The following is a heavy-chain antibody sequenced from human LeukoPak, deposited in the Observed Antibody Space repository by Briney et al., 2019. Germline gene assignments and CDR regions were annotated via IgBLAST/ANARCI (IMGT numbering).Heavy chain of an antibody. V-gene: IGHV3-21*01. J-gene: IGHJ3*02. CDR2: ISSSSSYI. Sequence: GGSLRLSCAASGFTFSSYSMNWVRQAPGKGLEWVSSISSSSSYIYYADSVKGRFTISRDNAKNSLYLQMNSLRAEDTAVYYCARATYYYDSSGHCLNDAFEIWGQGTMVTVSS. D-gene: IGHD3-22*01. CDR3: ARATYYYDSSGHCLNDAFEI. CDR1: GFTFSSYS.